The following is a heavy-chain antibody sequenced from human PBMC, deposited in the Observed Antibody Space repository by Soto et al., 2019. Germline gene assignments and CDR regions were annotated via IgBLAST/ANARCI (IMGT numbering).Heavy chain of an antibody. CDR1: GYTFTSYA. J-gene: IGHJ5*02. V-gene: IGHV1-3*01. CDR3: ARDQLRGNWFDP. Sequence: ASVKVSCKASGYTFTSYAMHWVRQAPGQRLEWMGWINAGNGNTKYSQKFQGRVTITRDTSASTAYMELSSLRSDDTAVYYCARDQLRGNWFDPWGQGTLVTVSS. D-gene: IGHD3-10*01. CDR2: INAGNGNT.